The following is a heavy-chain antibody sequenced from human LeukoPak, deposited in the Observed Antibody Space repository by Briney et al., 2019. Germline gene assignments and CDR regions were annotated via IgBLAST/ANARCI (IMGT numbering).Heavy chain of an antibody. V-gene: IGHV1-2*06. Sequence: ASVKVSCKASGYTFTGYYMHWVRQAPGQGLEWMGRINPNSGGTNYAQKFQGRGTMTRDTSISTAYMELSRLRSDDTAVYYCARPITMIVVATPWKDAFDIWGQGTMVTVSS. CDR2: INPNSGGT. D-gene: IGHD3-22*01. CDR1: GYTFTGYY. J-gene: IGHJ3*02. CDR3: ARPITMIVVATPWKDAFDI.